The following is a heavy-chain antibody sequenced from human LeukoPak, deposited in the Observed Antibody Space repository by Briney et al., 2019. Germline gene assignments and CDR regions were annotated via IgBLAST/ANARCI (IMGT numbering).Heavy chain of an antibody. CDR2: INPSGGST. D-gene: IGHD3-10*01. CDR3: ARGGTYYYGSGSPGMTNWFDP. CDR1: GYTFTSYG. J-gene: IGHJ5*02. V-gene: IGHV1-46*01. Sequence: GASVKVSCKASGYTFTSYGISWVRQAPGQGLEWMGIINPSGGSTSYAQKFQGRVTMTRDTSTSTVYMELSSLRSEDTAVYYCARGGTYYYGSGSPGMTNWFDPWGQGTLVTVSS.